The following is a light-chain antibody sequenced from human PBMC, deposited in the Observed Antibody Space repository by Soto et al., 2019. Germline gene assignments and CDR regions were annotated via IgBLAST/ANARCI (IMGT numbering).Light chain of an antibody. V-gene: IGKV3-20*01. CDR2: GAS. Sequence: EIVLTQSPGTLSLSPGERATLSCRASQSVSSSYLAWYQQKPGQAPRLLIYGASSRATGIPDRSSGSGSGTDFTLTISRLEPEDVAVYYCQQYGSSPPAWTFGQGTKVEIK. CDR3: QQYGSSPPAWT. J-gene: IGKJ1*01. CDR1: QSVSSSY.